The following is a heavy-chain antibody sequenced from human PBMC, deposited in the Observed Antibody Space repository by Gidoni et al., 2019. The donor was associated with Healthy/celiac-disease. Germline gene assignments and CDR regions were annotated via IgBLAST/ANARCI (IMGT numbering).Heavy chain of an antibody. J-gene: IGHJ4*02. CDR3: ARTRAYSGTYCDFDH. Sequence: QVQLQESGPGLVKPSQILSLTCTGSGDSISRGEYYWRWIRQRPGKGLEWIGYIYYRGTTSYTPSLKSRVAISVDTSKNQFSLYLRSVTAADTAVYYCARTRAYSGTYCDFDHWGQGTLVTVSS. D-gene: IGHD1-26*01. CDR2: IYYRGTT. CDR1: GDSISRGEYY. V-gene: IGHV4-31*03.